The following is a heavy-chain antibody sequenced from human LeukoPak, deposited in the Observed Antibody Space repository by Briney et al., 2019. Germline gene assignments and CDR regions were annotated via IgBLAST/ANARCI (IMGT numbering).Heavy chain of an antibody. D-gene: IGHD6-13*01. V-gene: IGHV3-66*02. CDR2: IYAGGTT. CDR3: ARAFLTAAGFFDT. Sequence: GGSLSLSCAASGFTVSSSYMSWVRQAPGKGLEWVSVIYAGGTTHYADAVKGRFTISRDNSVNTLYLQTNSLRTEDTAVYHCARAFLTAAGFFDTWGRGTRVTVSS. CDR1: GFTVSSSY. J-gene: IGHJ4*02.